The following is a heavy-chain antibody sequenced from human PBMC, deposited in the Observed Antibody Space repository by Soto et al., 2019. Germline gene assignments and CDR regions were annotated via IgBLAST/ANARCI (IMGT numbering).Heavy chain of an antibody. J-gene: IGHJ4*02. CDR1: GGSISSSSYY. CDR2: IYYSGST. V-gene: IGHV4-39*01. D-gene: IGHD4-17*01. Sequence: QLQLQESGPGLVKPSETLSLTCTVSGGSISSSSYYWGWVRRPPGKGLEWIGSIYYSGSTYYNPSLKSRVTISVDTSKNQFSLKLSSVTAADTAVYYCARHRTTVTTFFQHHYYFDYWGQGTLVTVSS. CDR3: ARHRTTVTTFFQHHYYFDY.